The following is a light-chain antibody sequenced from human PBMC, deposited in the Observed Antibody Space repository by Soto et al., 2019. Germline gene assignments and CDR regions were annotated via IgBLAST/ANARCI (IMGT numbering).Light chain of an antibody. CDR3: QQYGSSVSIT. Sequence: EIVLTQSPGTLSLSPGDRATLSCRASQSVSTNNFAWYQQRPGQAPRLLIYGASSRATGIPDRFSGSGSGTDFTLTISRLEPEDFAMYYCQQYGSSVSITFGQGTRLEIK. J-gene: IGKJ5*01. CDR1: QSVSTNN. V-gene: IGKV3-20*01. CDR2: GAS.